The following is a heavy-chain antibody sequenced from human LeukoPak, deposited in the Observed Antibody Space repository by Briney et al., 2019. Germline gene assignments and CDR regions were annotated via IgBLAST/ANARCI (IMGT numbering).Heavy chain of an antibody. V-gene: IGHV1-8*01. D-gene: IGHD6-13*01. J-gene: IGHJ4*02. CDR1: GYTFSNYD. Sequence: ASVKVSCKASGYTFSNYDINWVRQAPGQGLEWMGWMSPDSGGTGYAQKYQARVTMTRDTAISTAYMELHSLRSEDTAVYFCATWDSSSYFQFDNWGQGTLVTVSS. CDR2: MSPDSGGT. CDR3: ATWDSSSYFQFDN.